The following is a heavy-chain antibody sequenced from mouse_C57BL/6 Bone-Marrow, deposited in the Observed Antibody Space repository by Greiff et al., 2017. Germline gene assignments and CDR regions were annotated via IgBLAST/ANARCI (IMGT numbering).Heavy chain of an antibody. CDR1: GYTFTSYW. CDR2: IYPGNSDT. V-gene: IGHV1-5*01. Sequence: EVQLQQSGTVLARPGASVKMSCKTSGYTFTSYWMHWVKQRPGQGLEWIGAIYPGNSDTNYNQKFKGKATLTVDKSSSTAYMQLSSLTSEDSAVYYCAMVYYDYPAMDYWGQGTSVTVSS. D-gene: IGHD2-4*01. J-gene: IGHJ4*01. CDR3: AMVYYDYPAMDY.